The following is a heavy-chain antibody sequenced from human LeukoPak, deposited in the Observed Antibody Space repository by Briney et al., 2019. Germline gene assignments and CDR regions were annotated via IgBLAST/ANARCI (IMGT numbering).Heavy chain of an antibody. Sequence: PGGSLRLSCAASGFTFSSYSMNWVRQAPGKGLEWVSYISSSSSTIYYAHSVKGRFTISRDNAKNSLYLQMNSLRAEDTAVYYCARDHYYGSGSPSFDYWGQGTLVTVSS. V-gene: IGHV3-48*01. J-gene: IGHJ4*02. CDR2: ISSSSSTI. CDR3: ARDHYYGSGSPSFDY. D-gene: IGHD3-10*01. CDR1: GFTFSSYS.